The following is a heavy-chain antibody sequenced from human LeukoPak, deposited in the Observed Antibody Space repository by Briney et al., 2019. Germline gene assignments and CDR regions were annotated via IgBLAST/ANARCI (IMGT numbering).Heavy chain of an antibody. J-gene: IGHJ6*03. CDR2: IYSGGST. Sequence: GGSLRLSCAASGFTVSSNYMGWVRQAPGKGLEWVSVIYSGGSTYYADSVKGRFTISRDNSKNTLFLQMSSLRAEDTAVYYCARATFWSGYQRDSWYMDVWGKGTPVTVSS. D-gene: IGHD3-3*01. V-gene: IGHV3-66*02. CDR3: ARATFWSGYQRDSWYMDV. CDR1: GFTVSSNY.